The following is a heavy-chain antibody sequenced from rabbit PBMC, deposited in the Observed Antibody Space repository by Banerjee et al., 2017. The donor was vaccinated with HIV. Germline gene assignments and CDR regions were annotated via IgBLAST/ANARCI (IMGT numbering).Heavy chain of an antibody. CDR2: INVVTGKA. CDR1: GFSFSNKAV. CDR3: VRGLPDVIGWNFGW. J-gene: IGHJ3*01. V-gene: IGHV1S45*01. D-gene: IGHD4-1*01. Sequence: QEQLVESGGGLVKPGASLTLTCKASGFSFSNKAVMCWVRQAPGKGLEWIACINVVTGKAVYATWAKGRYTFSKTSSTTVTLEMTSLTAADTATYFCVRGLPDVIGWNFGWWGQGTLVTVS.